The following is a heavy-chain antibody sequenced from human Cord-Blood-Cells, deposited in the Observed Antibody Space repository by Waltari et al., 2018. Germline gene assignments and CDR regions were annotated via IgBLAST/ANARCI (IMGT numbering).Heavy chain of an antibody. CDR1: GGTFSSYA. CDR2: IIPIFGTA. D-gene: IGHD2-2*01. Sequence: GGTFSSYAISWVRQAPGQGLEWMGGIIPIFGTANYAQKFQGRVTITADESTSTAYMELSSLRSEDTAVYYCARGGVGDIVVVPAAQSGPNWFDPWGQGTLVTVSS. CDR3: ARGGVGDIVVVPAAQSGPNWFDP. V-gene: IGHV1-69*01. J-gene: IGHJ5*02.